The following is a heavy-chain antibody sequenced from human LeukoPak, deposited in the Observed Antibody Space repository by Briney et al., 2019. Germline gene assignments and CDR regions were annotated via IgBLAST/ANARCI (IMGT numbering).Heavy chain of an antibody. D-gene: IGHD2/OR15-2a*01. Sequence: ASVKVSCKASGYTFTGYYMHWVRPAPGQGLEWMGWINPNSGGTNYAQKFQGRVTMTRDTSISTAYMELSRLRSDDTAVYYCARAEYPRYYFDYWGQGTLVTVSS. CDR1: GYTFTGYY. CDR2: INPNSGGT. V-gene: IGHV1-2*02. J-gene: IGHJ4*02. CDR3: ARAEYPRYYFDY.